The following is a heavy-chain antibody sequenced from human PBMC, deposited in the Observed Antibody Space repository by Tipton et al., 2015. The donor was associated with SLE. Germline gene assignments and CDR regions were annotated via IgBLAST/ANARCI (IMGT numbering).Heavy chain of an antibody. Sequence: LRLSCTVSGGSISSYYWSWIRQPPGKGLEWIGYIYYSGSTNYNPSLKSRVTISVDTSKNQFSLKLSSVTAAGTAVYYCARAPGRRSDIWGQGTMVTVSS. J-gene: IGHJ3*02. CDR1: GGSISSYY. D-gene: IGHD2-15*01. V-gene: IGHV4-59*08. CDR3: ARAPGRRSDI. CDR2: IYYSGST.